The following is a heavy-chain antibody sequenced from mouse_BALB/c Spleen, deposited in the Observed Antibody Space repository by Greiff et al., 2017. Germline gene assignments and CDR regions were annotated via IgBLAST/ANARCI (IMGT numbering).Heavy chain of an antibody. V-gene: IGHV5-6-5*01. CDR3: ARGGQDYYGNYGWYFDV. Sequence: EVKLVESGGGLVKPGGSLKLSCAASGFTFSSYAMSWVRQTPEKRLEWVASISSGGSTYYPDSVKGRFTISRDNARNILYLQMSSLRSEDTAMYYCARGGQDYYGNYGWYFDVWGAGTTVTVSS. CDR2: ISSGGST. CDR1: GFTFSSYA. J-gene: IGHJ1*01. D-gene: IGHD2-1*01.